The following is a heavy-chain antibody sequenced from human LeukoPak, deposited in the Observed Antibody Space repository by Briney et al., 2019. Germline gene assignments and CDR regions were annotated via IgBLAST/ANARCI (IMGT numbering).Heavy chain of an antibody. D-gene: IGHD2-15*01. CDR1: GYSISSGYH. J-gene: IGHJ4*02. V-gene: IGHV4-38-2*02. Sequence: SETLSLTCAVSGYSISSGYHWGWIRQPPGKGLEWIGSIYHSGSTYYNPSLKSRVTISVDTSKNQFSLKLSSVTAADTAVYYCARDLGYCSGGSCHYYFDYWGQGTLVTVSS. CDR2: IYHSGST. CDR3: ARDLGYCSGGSCHYYFDY.